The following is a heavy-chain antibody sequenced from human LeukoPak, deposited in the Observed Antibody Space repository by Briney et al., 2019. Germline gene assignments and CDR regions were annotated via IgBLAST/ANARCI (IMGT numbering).Heavy chain of an antibody. Sequence: PSETLSLTCTVSGGSISRSNYYWGWIRQPPGKGLEWIGSIYYTGSTYYYPSLKSRVTISVDTSKNQFSLKLSSVTAADTAVYYCARHVSTSSCGADCYSGGMDVWGQGTTVTVS. D-gene: IGHD2-21*02. CDR2: IYYTGST. V-gene: IGHV4-39*01. CDR1: GGSISRSNYY. CDR3: ARHVSTSSCGADCYSGGMDV. J-gene: IGHJ6*02.